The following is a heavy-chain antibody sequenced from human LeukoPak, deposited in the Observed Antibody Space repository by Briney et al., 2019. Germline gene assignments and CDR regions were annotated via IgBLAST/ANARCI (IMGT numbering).Heavy chain of an antibody. V-gene: IGHV3-48*03. D-gene: IGHD5-12*01. CDR1: GFTFRNYE. CDR2: ISSSGTTI. Sequence: PGGSLRLSCTVSGFTFRNYEMNWVRQAPGKGLEWVSYISSSGTTIFYADSVKGRFTISRDNAKNSLYLQMNSLRAEDTALYYCARDSKGYSAYDLGGGFDYWGQGTLVTVSS. J-gene: IGHJ4*02. CDR3: ARDSKGYSAYDLGGGFDY.